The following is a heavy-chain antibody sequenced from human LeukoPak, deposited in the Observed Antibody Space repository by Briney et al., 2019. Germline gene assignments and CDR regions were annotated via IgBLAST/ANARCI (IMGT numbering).Heavy chain of an antibody. Sequence: GESLKISCKGSGYSFTSYWIGWVRQMPGKGLEWMGIIYPGDSDTRYIPSFQGQVTISADKSISTAYLQWSSLKASDTAMYYCARLGSGSYHPEGFDPWGQGTLVTVSS. CDR2: IYPGDSDT. CDR1: GYSFTSYW. J-gene: IGHJ5*02. CDR3: ARLGSGSYHPEGFDP. D-gene: IGHD3-10*01. V-gene: IGHV5-51*01.